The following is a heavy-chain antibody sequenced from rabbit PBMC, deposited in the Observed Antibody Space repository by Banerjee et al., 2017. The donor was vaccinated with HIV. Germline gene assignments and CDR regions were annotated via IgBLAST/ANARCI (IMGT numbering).Heavy chain of an antibody. V-gene: IGHV1S45*01. CDR1: GSDISSNA. J-gene: IGHJ3*01. Sequence: QEQLVESGGGLVQPEGSLTLTCKASGSDISSNAMCWVRQAPGKGLEWIACINTISGNTVYASWAKGRFTISKTSSTTVTLQMTSLTAADTATYFCARAYVIGGTRLDLWGPGTLVTVS. CDR2: INTISGNT. D-gene: IGHD1-1*01. CDR3: ARAYVIGGTRLDL.